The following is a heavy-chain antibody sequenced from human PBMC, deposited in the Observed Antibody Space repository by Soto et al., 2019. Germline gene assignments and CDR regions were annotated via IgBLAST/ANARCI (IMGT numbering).Heavy chain of an antibody. CDR2: HNHSGST. D-gene: IGHD2-2*01. Sequence: SETLSLTSDVYGGSFSGYYWSCIRQPPGKGLEWIGEHNHSGSTNYNPSLKSRVTRSVATSKNQFYLKLSFVAAADAAVYYCARGLVPGGRVTQTGWYFDLWGRGTLVTVSS. J-gene: IGHJ2*01. V-gene: IGHV4-34*01. CDR1: GGSFSGYY. CDR3: ARGLVPGGRVTQTGWYFDL.